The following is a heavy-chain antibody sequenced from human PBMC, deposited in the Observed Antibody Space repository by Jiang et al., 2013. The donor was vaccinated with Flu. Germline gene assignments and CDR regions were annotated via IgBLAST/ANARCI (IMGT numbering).Heavy chain of an antibody. D-gene: IGHD1-26*01. CDR3: ARQGAGAHNWFDP. J-gene: IGHJ5*02. CDR1: GGSISSSTYY. V-gene: IGHV4-39*01. Sequence: GPGLVKPSETLSLTCTVSGGSISSSTYYWGWIRQPPGKGLEWIGSIYYSGSTYYNPSLKSRVTISVDTSKNQFSLKLSSVTAADTALYYCARQGAGAHNWFDPGAREPWSPSPQ. CDR2: IYYSGST.